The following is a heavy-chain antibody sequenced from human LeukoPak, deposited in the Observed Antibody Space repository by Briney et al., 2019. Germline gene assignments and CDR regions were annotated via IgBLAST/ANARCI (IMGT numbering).Heavy chain of an antibody. D-gene: IGHD6-13*01. CDR1: GYTFTSYA. J-gene: IGHJ5*02. V-gene: IGHV7-4-1*02. CDR3: VRYSSSFGQVSWFDP. Sequence: ASVKVSCKASGYTFTSYAMNWVRQAPGQGLEWMGWINTNTGNPTYAQGFTGRFVFSLDTSVSTAYLQISSLKAEDTAVYYCVRYSSSFGQVSWFDPWGQGTLVTVSS. CDR2: INTNTGNP.